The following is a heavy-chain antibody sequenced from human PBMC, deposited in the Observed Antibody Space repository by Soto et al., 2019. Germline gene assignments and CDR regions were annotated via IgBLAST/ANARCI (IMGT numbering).Heavy chain of an antibody. CDR2: LDQEGSEG. CDR3: VCGGNFFVY. V-gene: IGHV3-7*01. D-gene: IGHD3-16*01. J-gene: IGHJ4*02. Sequence: EVQLVESGGGLARPGGSLRLSGAASGFTFGTYWMPWVRRPPGKGLGWVANLDQEGSEGYYVDSVRGRFTISRDNAKNSLYLQMNSLRAEDTAVYYCVCGGNFFVYWGQGTLVTVSP. CDR1: GFTFGTYW.